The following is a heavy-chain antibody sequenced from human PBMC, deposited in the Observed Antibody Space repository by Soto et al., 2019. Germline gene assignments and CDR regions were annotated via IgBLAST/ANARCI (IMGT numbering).Heavy chain of an antibody. V-gene: IGHV3-23*01. Sequence: GGSLRLSCAASGFTFSSYAMSWVRQAPGKGLEWVSTISGSGSSTYYADSVKGRFTISRDNSKNTLYLQMNSLRAADTVVYYCGNGGGDYSSGWYGAFDIWGPGTMVTVSS. D-gene: IGHD6-19*01. CDR3: GNGGGDYSSGWYGAFDI. CDR1: GFTFSSYA. CDR2: ISGSGSST. J-gene: IGHJ3*02.